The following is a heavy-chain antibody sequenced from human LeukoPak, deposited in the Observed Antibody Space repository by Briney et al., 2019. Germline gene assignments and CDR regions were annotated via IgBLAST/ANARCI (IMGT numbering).Heavy chain of an antibody. J-gene: IGHJ6*02. V-gene: IGHV4-39*01. D-gene: IGHD5-12*01. CDR1: GGSISSSSYY. CDR3: ARLCVDSGYDLPPYYYYYGMDV. CDR2: IYYSGST. Sequence: SETLSLTCTVSGGSISSSSYYWGWIRQPPGKGLEWIGSIYYSGSTYYNPSLKSRVTISVDTSKNQFSLKLSSVTAADTAVYYCARLCVDSGYDLPPYYYYYGMDVWGQGTTVTVSS.